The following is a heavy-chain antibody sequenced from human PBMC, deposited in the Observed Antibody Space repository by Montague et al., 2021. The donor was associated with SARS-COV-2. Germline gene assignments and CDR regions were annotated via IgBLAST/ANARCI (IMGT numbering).Heavy chain of an antibody. J-gene: IGHJ4*02. D-gene: IGHD7-27*01. Sequence: SETLSLTCSVYGFSISTGYYWGWLRQPPGKGLEWFGEIYVSGSTFYNPSLKSRLTISLDTSKNSFSLRLTSMTAADTAIYYCARGLGFDDYWGQGIPVTVSS. CDR3: ARGLGFDDY. CDR1: GFSISTGYY. CDR2: IYVSGST. V-gene: IGHV4-38-2*02.